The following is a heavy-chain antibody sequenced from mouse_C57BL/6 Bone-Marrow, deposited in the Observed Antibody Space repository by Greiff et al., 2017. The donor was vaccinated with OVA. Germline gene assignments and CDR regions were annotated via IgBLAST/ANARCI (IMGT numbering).Heavy chain of an antibody. CDR2: IDPSDSYT. Sequence: QVQLQQPGAELVKPGASVKLSCKASGYTFTSYWMQWVKQRPGQGLEWIGEIDPSDSYTNYNQKFKGKATLTVDTSSSTAYMQLSSLTSEDSAVYYRARENYGRMFAYWGQGTLVTVSA. D-gene: IGHD1-1*01. V-gene: IGHV1-50*01. CDR1: GYTFTSYW. CDR3: ARENYGRMFAY. J-gene: IGHJ3*01.